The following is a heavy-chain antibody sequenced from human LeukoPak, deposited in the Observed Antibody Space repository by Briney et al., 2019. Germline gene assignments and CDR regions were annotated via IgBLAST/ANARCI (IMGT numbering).Heavy chain of an antibody. CDR3: ARGQAAQNAFDI. J-gene: IGHJ3*02. V-gene: IGHV1-69*04. D-gene: IGHD2-15*01. CDR2: IIPILGIA. CDR1: GGTFSSYA. Sequence: SAKVSCKASGGTFSSYAISWVRQAPGQGLEWMGRIIPILGIANYAQKFQGRVTITRNTSISTAYMELSSLRSEDTAVYYCARGQAAQNAFDIWGQGTMVTVSS.